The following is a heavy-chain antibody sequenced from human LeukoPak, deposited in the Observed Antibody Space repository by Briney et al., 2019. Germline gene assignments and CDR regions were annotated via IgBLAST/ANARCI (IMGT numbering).Heavy chain of an antibody. Sequence: SETLSLTCGVYGGSFSAYYWSWIRQPPGKGLEWIGEINHSRNTNYNPSLKSRVTMSVDTSKNQFSLKLSSVTAADTAVYYCAKSLYGSGSYYNWFDPWGQGTLVTVSS. CDR2: INHSRNT. J-gene: IGHJ5*02. CDR1: GGSFSAYY. CDR3: AKSLYGSGSYYNWFDP. V-gene: IGHV4-34*01. D-gene: IGHD3-10*01.